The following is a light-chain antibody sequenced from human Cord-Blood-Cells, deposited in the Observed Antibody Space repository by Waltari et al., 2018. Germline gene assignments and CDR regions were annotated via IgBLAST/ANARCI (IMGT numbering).Light chain of an antibody. Sequence: SALTHPRSVSGSPGQSVTISCTGTSSDVGGYNYVSWYQQPPGKAPKLMIYDVSKRPSGVPDRFSGSKSGNTASLTISGLQAEDEADYYCCSYAGSYTWVFGGGTKLTVL. J-gene: IGLJ3*02. CDR1: SSDVGGYNY. CDR2: DVS. V-gene: IGLV2-11*01. CDR3: CSYAGSYTWV.